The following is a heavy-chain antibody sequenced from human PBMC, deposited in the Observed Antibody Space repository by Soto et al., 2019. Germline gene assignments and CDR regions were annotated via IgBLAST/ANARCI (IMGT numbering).Heavy chain of an antibody. J-gene: IGHJ5*02. Sequence: SETLSLTGTVSGGSISSYHWSWIRQSPGKGLEWIGYVFYTGSTKYNPALKRRVTISVDTSKNQFSLKLSSVSAADTGLYYCARSYSGTFYGYDTWGQGILVTVSS. CDR2: VFYTGST. CDR1: GGSISSYH. D-gene: IGHD1-26*01. V-gene: IGHV4-59*01. CDR3: ARSYSGTFYGYDT.